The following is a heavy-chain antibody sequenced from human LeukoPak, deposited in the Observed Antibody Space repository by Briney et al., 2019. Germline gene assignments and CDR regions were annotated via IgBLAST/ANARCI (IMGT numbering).Heavy chain of an antibody. J-gene: IGHJ3*02. V-gene: IGHV4-4*07. CDR1: GGSISSYY. D-gene: IGHD1-26*01. CDR2: IYTSGST. CDR3: ARLTVGVGAHDAFDI. Sequence: PSETLSLTCTVSGGSISSYYWSWIRQPAGKGLEWIGRIYTSGSTNYNPSLKSRVTMSVDTAKNQFSLKLSSVTAADTAVYDCARLTVGVGAHDAFDIWGQGTMVTVSS.